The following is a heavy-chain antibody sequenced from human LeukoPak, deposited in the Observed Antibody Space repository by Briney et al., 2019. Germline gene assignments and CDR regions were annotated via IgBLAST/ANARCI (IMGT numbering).Heavy chain of an antibody. J-gene: IGHJ4*02. D-gene: IGHD6-19*01. CDR3: AKSPVAGIRSLAPAPFDY. Sequence: GGSLRLSCAASKFTFSTYWMHWVRQAPGKGLVWVSGISNDGTSTSYADSVKGRFTISRDNAKNTLYLQMNSLRAEDMALYYCAKSPVAGIRSLAPAPFDYWGQGTLVTVSS. CDR2: ISNDGTST. V-gene: IGHV3-74*01. CDR1: KFTFSTYW.